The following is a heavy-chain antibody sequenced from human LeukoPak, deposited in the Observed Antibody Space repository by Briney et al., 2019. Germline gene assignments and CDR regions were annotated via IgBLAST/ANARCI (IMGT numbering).Heavy chain of an antibody. CDR3: VRGNSGYGNFDY. D-gene: IGHD3-9*01. J-gene: IGHJ4*02. CDR1: GFTLSSYW. V-gene: IGHV3-74*01. CDR2: LYTTA. Sequence: GGSLRLSCTTSGFTLSSYWMHWVRQAPGKGLVRVSRLYTTANYADSVRGRFTISRDIAKNTLYLQMNGLSAEDTAVYYCVRGNSGYGNFDYWGQGTLVTVSS.